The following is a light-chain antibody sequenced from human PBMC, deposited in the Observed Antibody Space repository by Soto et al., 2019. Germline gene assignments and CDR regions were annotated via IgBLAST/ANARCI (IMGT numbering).Light chain of an antibody. CDR3: CSYSGSITWV. CDR1: SSDVGSSDL. Sequence: QSVLTQPASVSGSPGQSITIPCTGISSDVGSSDLVSWYQQHPGRAPKLMIYEASKRPSGVSNRFSGSKSGNTASLTISGLQAEDEADYYCCSYSGSITWVFGGGTKLIVL. V-gene: IGLV2-23*01. CDR2: EAS. J-gene: IGLJ3*02.